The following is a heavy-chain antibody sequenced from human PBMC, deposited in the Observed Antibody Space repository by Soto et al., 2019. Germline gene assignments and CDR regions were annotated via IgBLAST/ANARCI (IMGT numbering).Heavy chain of an antibody. V-gene: IGHV3-33*01. CDR1: GFTFSSYG. Sequence: ALRLSCAASGFTFSSYGMHWVRQAPGKGLERVAVIWYDGSNKYYADSVKGRFTISRDNSKNTLYLQMNSLRAEDTAVYYCARLLGYCISSSCHGHYAMDVWGQGTTVTVSS. CDR2: IWYDGSNK. CDR3: ARLLGYCISSSCHGHYAMDV. J-gene: IGHJ6*02. D-gene: IGHD2-2*01.